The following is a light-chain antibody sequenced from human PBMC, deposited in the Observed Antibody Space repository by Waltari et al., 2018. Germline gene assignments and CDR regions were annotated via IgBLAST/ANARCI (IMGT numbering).Light chain of an antibody. Sequence: DIQMTQSPSSLSASLRDRVTITCRARQNIGSYLNWYQQKPGKAPKLLIYAASSVRSGVPSRISGSGSGTEFTLTITSLQPEDFATYYCQQSSSIPLTFGGGTKVEIK. J-gene: IGKJ4*01. CDR1: QNIGSY. CDR2: AAS. V-gene: IGKV1-39*01. CDR3: QQSSSIPLT.